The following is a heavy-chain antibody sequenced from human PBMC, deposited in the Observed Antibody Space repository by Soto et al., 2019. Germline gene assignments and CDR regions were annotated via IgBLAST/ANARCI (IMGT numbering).Heavy chain of an antibody. Sequence: TLSLTWHFSGGSIRNYYWIWVRQSPEKGLEWIGYMYYNGNINYNPSLKSRVTISIDTSKNQFSLTLKSVTAADTAVYYCASGGNWFDPWGQGVLVTVSS. CDR3: ASGGNWFDP. D-gene: IGHD3-16*01. V-gene: IGHV4-59*01. J-gene: IGHJ5*02. CDR1: GGSIRNYY. CDR2: MYYNGNI.